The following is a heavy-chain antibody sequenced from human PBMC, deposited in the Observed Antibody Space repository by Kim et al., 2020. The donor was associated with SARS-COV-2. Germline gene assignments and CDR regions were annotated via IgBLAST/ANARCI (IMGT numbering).Heavy chain of an antibody. CDR3: ARGGLKRGLLEWLKSAYFQH. CDR1: GFTFSSYS. CDR2: ISSSSSYI. J-gene: IGHJ1*01. D-gene: IGHD3-3*01. Sequence: GGSLRLSCAASGFTFSSYSMNWVRQAPGKGLEWVSSISSSSSYIYYADSVKGRFTISRDNAKNSLYLQMNSLRAEDTAVYYCARGGLKRGLLEWLKSAYFQHWGQGTLVTVSS. V-gene: IGHV3-21*01.